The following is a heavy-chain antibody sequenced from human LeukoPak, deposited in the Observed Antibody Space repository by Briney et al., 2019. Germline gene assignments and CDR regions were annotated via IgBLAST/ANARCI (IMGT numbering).Heavy chain of an antibody. CDR2: ISWNSGRT. Sequence: GGSLRLSCAASGFTFDDYAIHWVRQAPGKGLEWVSGISWNSGRTDYANSVKGRFTISRDNAENSLYLQMNSLRPEDSALYYCVKYIKYSGTFSFDDWGQGTLVTVSS. CDR3: VKYIKYSGTFSFDD. D-gene: IGHD6-6*01. CDR1: GFTFDDYA. V-gene: IGHV3-9*01. J-gene: IGHJ4*02.